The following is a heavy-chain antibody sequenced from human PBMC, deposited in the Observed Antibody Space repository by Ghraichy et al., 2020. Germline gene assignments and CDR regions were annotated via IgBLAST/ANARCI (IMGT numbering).Heavy chain of an antibody. CDR2: LYYSGST. CDR1: GDSISSSSYF. D-gene: IGHD3-9*01. V-gene: IGHV4-39*01. CDR3: ATRSRRFDILTGYYFDY. J-gene: IGHJ4*02. Sequence: SETLSLTCTVSGDSISSSSYFWGWIRQPPGKGLEWVGSLYYSGSTYYNPSLKSRVTISVDTSKNQFSLKLSSVPAADTALYYCATRSRRFDILTGYYFDYWGQGSLVTVSS.